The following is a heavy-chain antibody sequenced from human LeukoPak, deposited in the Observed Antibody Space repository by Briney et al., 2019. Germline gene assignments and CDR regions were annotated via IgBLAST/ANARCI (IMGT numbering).Heavy chain of an antibody. J-gene: IGHJ6*03. CDR1: GFTFSSYG. Sequence: GGSLRLSCAASGFTFSSYGMHWVRQAPGKGLEWVAFIRYDGSNKYYADSVKGRFTISRDNSKNTLYLQMNSLRAEDTAVYYCAKDRALRYYYYMDVWGKGTTVTVSS. D-gene: IGHD4-17*01. CDR3: AKDRALRYYYYMDV. CDR2: IRYDGSNK. V-gene: IGHV3-30*02.